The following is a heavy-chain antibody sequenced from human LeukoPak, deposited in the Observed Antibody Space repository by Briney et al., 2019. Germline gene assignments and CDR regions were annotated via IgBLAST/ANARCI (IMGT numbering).Heavy chain of an antibody. CDR1: GGSFSGYY. D-gene: IGHD3-3*01. CDR3: ARGPRLNDFWNRFHWFDP. CDR2: INHSGST. Sequence: SGTLSLTCAVYGGSFSGYYWSWIRQPPGKGLEWIGEINHSGSTNYNPSLKSRVTISVDTSKNQFSLKLSSVTAADTAVYYCARGPRLNDFWNRFHWFDPWGQGTLVTVSS. J-gene: IGHJ5*02. V-gene: IGHV4-34*01.